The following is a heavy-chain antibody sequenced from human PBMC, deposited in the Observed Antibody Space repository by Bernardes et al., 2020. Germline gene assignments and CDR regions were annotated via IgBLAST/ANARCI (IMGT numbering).Heavy chain of an antibody. CDR3: VRDSSSSLFDY. CDR2: VWHSGTT. Sequence: SETLSLTCSVSGGAIRWDSYYWGWIRQTPGKGLEWIGSVWHSGTTYYNPSLQSRVSISVDTSKNQFSLSLSSVTAADTAIYYCVRDSSSSLFDYWGRGTLVTVSS. CDR1: GGAIRWDSYY. D-gene: IGHD2-2*01. V-gene: IGHV4-39*02. J-gene: IGHJ4*02.